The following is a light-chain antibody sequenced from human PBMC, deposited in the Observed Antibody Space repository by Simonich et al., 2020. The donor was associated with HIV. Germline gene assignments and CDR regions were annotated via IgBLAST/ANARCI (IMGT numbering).Light chain of an antibody. CDR1: VLAKKY. V-gene: IGLV3-27*01. CDR3: YSAADNNLGV. Sequence: SYELTQPSSVSVSPGQTARITCSGDVLAKKYVRWFQQKPGQAPVLVIYKDSELPSGIPERFSGSSSGTTVTLTISGAQDEDEADYYCYSAADNNLGVFGGGTKLTVL. J-gene: IGLJ3*02. CDR2: KDS.